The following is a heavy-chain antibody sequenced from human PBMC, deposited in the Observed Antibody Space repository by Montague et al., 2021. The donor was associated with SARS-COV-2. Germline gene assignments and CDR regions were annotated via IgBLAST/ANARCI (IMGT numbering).Heavy chain of an antibody. J-gene: IGHJ5*02. Sequence: SETLSLTCTVSGGSISSDNWWTWVRQPPGKGLEWIGDIFHSGTTXYNPSLKSRLTISVDKSKNQISLKLISVTAADTAMYYCALPLGGARFDPWGQGTLVTASS. D-gene: IGHD3-16*01. V-gene: IGHV4-4*02. CDR1: GGSISSDNW. CDR3: ALPLGGARFDP. CDR2: IFHSGTT.